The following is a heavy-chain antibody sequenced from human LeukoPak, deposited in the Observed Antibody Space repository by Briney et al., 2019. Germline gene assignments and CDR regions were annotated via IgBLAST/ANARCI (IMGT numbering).Heavy chain of an antibody. CDR3: TRDSGYNAFDI. CDR2: ISSGTIYR. V-gene: IGHV3-21*01. Sequence: GGSLRLSCAASGFTLSSYSMNWVRQAPGKGLEWVSSISSGTIYRYYADSVKGRFTISRDNAKNSLYLQMNSLRGEDTAVYYCTRDSGYNAFDIWGQGTMVTVSS. D-gene: IGHD5-12*01. CDR1: GFTLSSYS. J-gene: IGHJ3*02.